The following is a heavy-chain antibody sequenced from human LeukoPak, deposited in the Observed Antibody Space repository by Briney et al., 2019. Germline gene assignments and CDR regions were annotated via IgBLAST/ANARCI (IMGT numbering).Heavy chain of an antibody. Sequence: VKPSETLSLTCTVSGGSISSYYGSWIRQPPGKGLEWIGYIYYTGSTNYNPSLKSRVTISVDTSKNQFSLRLSSVTAADTAVYYCARSIGGGGNSDYWGQGTLVTVSS. J-gene: IGHJ4*02. D-gene: IGHD4-23*01. V-gene: IGHV4-59*01. CDR3: ARSIGGGGNSDY. CDR1: GGSISSYY. CDR2: IYYTGST.